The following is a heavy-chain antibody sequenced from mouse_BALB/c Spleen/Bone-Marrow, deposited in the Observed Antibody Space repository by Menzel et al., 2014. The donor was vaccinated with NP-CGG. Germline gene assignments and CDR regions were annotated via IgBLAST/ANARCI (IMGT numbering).Heavy chain of an antibody. J-gene: IGHJ1*01. CDR3: ARDMCDGLRWYFDV. V-gene: IGHV7-3*02. Sequence: EVKLMESGGGLVQPGGSLRLSCATSGFTFTDYYMSWVRQPPGKALEWLGFIRNKANGYTTDYGASVKGRFTISRDNSQSILYLQMNTLRAVDSATYYCARDMCDGLRWYFDVWGAGTTVTVSS. CDR1: GFTFTDYY. CDR2: IRNKANGYTT. D-gene: IGHD2-3*01.